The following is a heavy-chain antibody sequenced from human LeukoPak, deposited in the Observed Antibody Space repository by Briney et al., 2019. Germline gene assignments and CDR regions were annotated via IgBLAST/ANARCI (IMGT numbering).Heavy chain of an antibody. CDR1: GGSISSGGYS. D-gene: IGHD6-19*01. Sequence: PSQTLSLTCAVSGGSISSGGYSWSWIRQPAGKGLEWIGRIYTSGSTNYNPSLKSRVTMSVDTSKNQFSLKLSSVTAADTAVYYCARAAVAGSPFDYWGQGTLVTVSS. J-gene: IGHJ4*02. CDR2: IYTSGST. CDR3: ARAAVAGSPFDY. V-gene: IGHV4-61*02.